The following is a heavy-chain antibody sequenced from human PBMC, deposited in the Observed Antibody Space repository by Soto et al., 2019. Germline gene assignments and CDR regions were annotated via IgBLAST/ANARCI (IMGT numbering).Heavy chain of an antibody. CDR2: INPSGGST. V-gene: IGHV1-46*01. CDR1: GYTFTSYY. J-gene: IGHJ6*02. D-gene: IGHD1-26*01. CDR3: ARDLYVVGATYYYVLDV. Sequence: ASVKVSCKASGYTFTSYYMHWVRQAPGQGLEWMGIINPSGGSTSYAQKFQGRVTMTRDTSTSTVYMELSSLRSEDTAVYYCARDLYVVGATYYYVLDVWGQGATVTVSS.